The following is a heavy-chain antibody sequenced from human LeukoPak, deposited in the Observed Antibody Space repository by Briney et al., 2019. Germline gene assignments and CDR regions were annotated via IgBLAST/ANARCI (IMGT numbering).Heavy chain of an antibody. J-gene: IGHJ4*02. CDR3: ARQHTDSSSWYGSLNY. Sequence: QPGRSLRLSCAASGFTFDDYAMHWVRQAPGKGLEWVSGISWNSGSIGYADSVKGRFTISRDNAKNSLYLQMNSLRAEDTALYYCARQHTDSSSWYGSLNYWGQGTLVTVSS. D-gene: IGHD6-13*01. CDR1: GFTFDDYA. V-gene: IGHV3-9*01. CDR2: ISWNSGSI.